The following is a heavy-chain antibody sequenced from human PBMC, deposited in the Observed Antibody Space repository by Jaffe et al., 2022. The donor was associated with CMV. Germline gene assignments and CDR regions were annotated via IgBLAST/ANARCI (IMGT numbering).Heavy chain of an antibody. J-gene: IGHJ4*02. CDR3: ARRNYAGHFDY. D-gene: IGHD1-7*01. V-gene: IGHV5-51*01. Sequence: EVQLEQSGAEVKKAGESLKISCKGSGDSFNRYWIGWVRQMPGKGLEWMGMIFPADSDIRYSPSFEGQVTISADKSISIAYLQWSSLKASDTAIYYCARRNYAGHFDYWGQGTLVTVSS. CDR1: GDSFNRYW. CDR2: IFPADSDI.